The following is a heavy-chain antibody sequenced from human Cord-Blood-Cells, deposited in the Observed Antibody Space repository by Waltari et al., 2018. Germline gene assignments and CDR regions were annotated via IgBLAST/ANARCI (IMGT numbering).Heavy chain of an antibody. CDR1: GYTFTGYY. CDR2: TNPNRGGT. Sequence: QVQLVQSGAEVKKPGASVKVSCKASGYTFTGYYMHWVRQAPGQGLEWSGWTNPNRGGTNYGQKVQGRVTMTRDTSISTAYMELSRLRSDDTAVYYCARDSSYDFWSGDAFDIWGQGTMVTVSS. CDR3: ARDSSYDFWSGDAFDI. V-gene: IGHV1-2*02. J-gene: IGHJ3*02. D-gene: IGHD3-3*01.